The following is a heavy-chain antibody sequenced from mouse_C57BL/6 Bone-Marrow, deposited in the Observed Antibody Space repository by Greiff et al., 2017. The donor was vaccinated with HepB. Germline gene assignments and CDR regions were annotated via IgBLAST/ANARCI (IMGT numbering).Heavy chain of an antibody. CDR3: ARHETGTFAY. J-gene: IGHJ3*01. Sequence: EVILVESGGDLVKPGGSLKLSCAASGFTFSSYGMSWVRQTPDKRLEWVATISSGGSYTYYPDSVKGRFTISRDNAKNTLYLQMSSLKSEDTAMYYCARHETGTFAYWGQGTLVTVSA. D-gene: IGHD4-1*01. CDR1: GFTFSSYG. V-gene: IGHV5-6*02. CDR2: ISSGGSYT.